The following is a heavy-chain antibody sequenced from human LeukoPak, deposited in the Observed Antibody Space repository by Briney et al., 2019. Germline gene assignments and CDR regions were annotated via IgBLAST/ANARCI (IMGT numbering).Heavy chain of an antibody. D-gene: IGHD2-15*01. V-gene: IGHV1-18*01. Sequence: ASVKVSCKASGYTFTSYGISWVRQAPGQGLEWMGWISAYNGNTNYAQKLQGRVTMTRNTSISTAYMELSSLRSEDTAVYYCARGRSGADYWGQGTLVTVSS. J-gene: IGHJ4*02. CDR1: GYTFTSYG. CDR2: ISAYNGNT. CDR3: ARGRSGADY.